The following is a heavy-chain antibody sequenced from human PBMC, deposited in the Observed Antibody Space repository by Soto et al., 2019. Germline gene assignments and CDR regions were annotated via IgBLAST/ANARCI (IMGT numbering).Heavy chain of an antibody. CDR2: INAGNGNT. Sequence: ASVKVSCKASGYTFTSYAMHWVRQAPGQRLESMGWINAGNGNTKYSQKFQGRVTITRDTSASTAYMELRSLRSDDTAVYYCAREGVAAAGSYDAFDIWGQGTMVTVSS. J-gene: IGHJ3*02. CDR3: AREGVAAAGSYDAFDI. V-gene: IGHV1-3*01. D-gene: IGHD6-13*01. CDR1: GYTFTSYA.